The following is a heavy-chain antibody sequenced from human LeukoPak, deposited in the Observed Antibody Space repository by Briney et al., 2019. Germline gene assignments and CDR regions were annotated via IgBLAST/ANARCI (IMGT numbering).Heavy chain of an antibody. D-gene: IGHD5/OR15-5a*01. Sequence: PGGSLRLSCAASGFTFSNYWMHWVRQAPGKGLVWVSRINTDGSTTIYADSVKGRFTISRDNAKNTLYLQMNSLRAEDTAVYYCAKTSVKSRGYFDYWGQGTLVTVSS. CDR2: INTDGSTT. V-gene: IGHV3-74*01. J-gene: IGHJ4*02. CDR3: AKTSVKSRGYFDY. CDR1: GFTFSNYW.